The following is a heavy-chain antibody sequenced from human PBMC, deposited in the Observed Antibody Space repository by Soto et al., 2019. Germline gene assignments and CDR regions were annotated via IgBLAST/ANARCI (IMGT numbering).Heavy chain of an antibody. CDR1: GFDFGDYY. CDR3: VRPYYSSSWFPFDR. J-gene: IGHJ4*02. Sequence: KPGGSLRLSCTGSGFDFGDYYMSWIRQAPGKGLEWVSYIDSGDGTTYYTDSVKGRSTISRDNAKKTVYLQMSSLRVEDTALYYCVRPYYSSSWFPFDRWGQGTLVTVSS. V-gene: IGHV3-11*01. D-gene: IGHD6-13*01. CDR2: IDSGDGTT.